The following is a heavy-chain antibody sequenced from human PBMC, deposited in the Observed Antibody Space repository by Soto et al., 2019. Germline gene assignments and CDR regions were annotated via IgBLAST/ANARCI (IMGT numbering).Heavy chain of an antibody. Sequence: GGSLRLSCVASGFTFGRYEMNWVRQAPGKGLEWVSYISGSGSTIYYADSLKGRFTISRDNAKNSLYLQMNSMRAEDTAIYYCSRLSYSITWYLDYWGQGTLVTVSS. CDR1: GFTFGRYE. CDR3: SRLSYSITWYLDY. CDR2: ISGSGSTI. D-gene: IGHD6-13*01. J-gene: IGHJ4*02. V-gene: IGHV3-48*03.